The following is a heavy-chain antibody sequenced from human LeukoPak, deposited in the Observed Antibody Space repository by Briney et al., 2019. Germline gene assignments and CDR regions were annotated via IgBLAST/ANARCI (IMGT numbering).Heavy chain of an antibody. CDR2: VSDDGNKK. V-gene: IGHV3-30-3*01. D-gene: IGHD2-2*01. CDR3: ARGQLLLEGYFYYMDV. J-gene: IGHJ6*03. Sequence: GGSLRLSCAASGFTFSSYPMHWVRQAPGRGLEWVAVVSDDGNKKFDADFVKGRFTISRDNSKNTLYLQMNSLRGEDTAVYYCARGQLLLEGYFYYMDVWGEGTTVTVSS. CDR1: GFTFSSYP.